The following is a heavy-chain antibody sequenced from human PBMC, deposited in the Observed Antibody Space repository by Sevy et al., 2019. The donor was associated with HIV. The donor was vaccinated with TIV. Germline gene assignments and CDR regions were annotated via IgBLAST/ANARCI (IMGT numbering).Heavy chain of an antibody. V-gene: IGHV3-21*01. CDR2: ITTSGT. J-gene: IGHJ4*02. CDR3: ARNTGPDY. D-gene: IGHD7-27*01. CDR1: GFTFSSYN. Sequence: GGSLRLSFAASGFTFSSYNMNWVRQAPGKGLEWVSSITTSGTYYADSVQGRFTISRDNAKNSLYLQMNSLRAEDTAVYCCARNTGPDYWGQGTLVTVSS.